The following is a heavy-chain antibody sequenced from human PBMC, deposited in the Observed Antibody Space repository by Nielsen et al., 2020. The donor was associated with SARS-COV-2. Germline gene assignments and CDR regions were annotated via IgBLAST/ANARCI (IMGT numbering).Heavy chain of an antibody. CDR3: ARDAGSGSYYNLRGMNWFDP. V-gene: IGHV1-69*01. J-gene: IGHJ5*02. Sequence: WVRQAPGQGLEWMGGIIPIFGTANYAQKFQGRVTITADESTSTAYMELSSLRSEDTAVYYCARDAGSGSYYNLRGMNWFDPWGQGTLVTVSS. CDR2: IIPIFGTA. D-gene: IGHD3-10*01.